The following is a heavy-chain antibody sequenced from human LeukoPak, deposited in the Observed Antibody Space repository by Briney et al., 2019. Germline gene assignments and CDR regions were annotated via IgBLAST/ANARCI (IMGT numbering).Heavy chain of an antibody. CDR1: GFTFGDFA. Sequence: PGGSVRLSCAASGFTFGDFAMHWVRQAPGKGLEWVSLISAGGTSTDYADSVKGRFTISRDNSVNSLYLQMNSLRTEDTALYYCAKDKGCSTTRCQNNWFDPWGQGTLVTVSS. D-gene: IGHD2-2*01. CDR3: AKDKGCSTTRCQNNWFDP. V-gene: IGHV3-43*02. CDR2: ISAGGTST. J-gene: IGHJ5*02.